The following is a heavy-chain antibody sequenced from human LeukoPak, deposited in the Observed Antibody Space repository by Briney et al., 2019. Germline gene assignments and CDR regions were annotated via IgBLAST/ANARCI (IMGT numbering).Heavy chain of an antibody. Sequence: SVKVSCKASGGTFSSYAISWVRQAPRQGLEWMGGIIPIFGTANYAQKFQGRVTITADESTSTAYMELSSLRSEDTAVYYCARGISSSWYQDYWGQGTLVTVSS. J-gene: IGHJ4*02. V-gene: IGHV1-69*01. CDR1: GGTFSSYA. CDR2: IIPIFGTA. CDR3: ARGISSSWYQDY. D-gene: IGHD6-13*01.